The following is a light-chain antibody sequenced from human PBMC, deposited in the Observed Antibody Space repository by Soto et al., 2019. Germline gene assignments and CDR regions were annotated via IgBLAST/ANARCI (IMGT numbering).Light chain of an antibody. CDR1: SSNIGNND. J-gene: IGLJ1*01. CDR3: GTWDSSLSVYV. CDR2: DNN. V-gene: IGLV1-51*01. Sequence: QSVLTQPPSVSAAPGQQVTISCSGSSSNIGNNDVSWYQQLPGAAPKLLIYDNNKRPSGIPDRFSGSKSGTSAALGITGLQTGDEADYYCGTWDSSLSVYVFGTGTKVTAL.